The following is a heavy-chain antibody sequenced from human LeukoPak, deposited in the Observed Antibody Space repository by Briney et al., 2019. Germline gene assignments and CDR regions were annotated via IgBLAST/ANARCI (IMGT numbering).Heavy chain of an antibody. D-gene: IGHD5-18*01. CDR1: GGSISSYY. J-gene: IGHJ3*02. Sequence: SETLSLTCTVSGGSISSYYWSWIRHPPGKGLEWIGYISYSGSTNYNPSLKSRVTISVETSKNQFSLKLSSVTAADTAVYYCATTGYRGFDIWGQGTMITVSS. V-gene: IGHV4-59*01. CDR3: ATTGYRGFDI. CDR2: ISYSGST.